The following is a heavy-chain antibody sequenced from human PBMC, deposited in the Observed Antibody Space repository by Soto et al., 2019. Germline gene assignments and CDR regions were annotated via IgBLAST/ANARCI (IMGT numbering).Heavy chain of an antibody. J-gene: IGHJ4*02. CDR3: ARYDFWSGYYDAAI. CDR2: IYYSGST. Sequence: LSLTCTVSGGSISSSSYYWGWIRQPPGKGLEWIGSIYYSGSTYYNPSLKSRVTISVDTSKNHFSLKLSSVTAADTAVYYCARYDFWSGYYDAAIWGQGTLVTVSS. D-gene: IGHD3-3*01. CDR1: GGSISSSSYY. V-gene: IGHV4-39*01.